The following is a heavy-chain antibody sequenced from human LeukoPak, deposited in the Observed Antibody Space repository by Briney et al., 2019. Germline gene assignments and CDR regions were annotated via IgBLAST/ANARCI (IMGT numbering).Heavy chain of an antibody. CDR3: ARDSGYSYGYDY. Sequence: PSETLSLTCAVSGGSISSSNWWSWVRQPPGKGLEWIGEIYHSGGTNYNPSLKSRVTISGDTSKNQFSLKLSSVTAADTAVYYCARDSGYSYGYDYWGQGTLVTVSS. CDR2: IYHSGGT. J-gene: IGHJ4*02. D-gene: IGHD5-18*01. CDR1: GGSISSSNW. V-gene: IGHV4-4*02.